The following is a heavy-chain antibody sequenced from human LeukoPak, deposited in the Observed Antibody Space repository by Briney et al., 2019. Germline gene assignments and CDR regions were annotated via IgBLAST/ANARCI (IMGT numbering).Heavy chain of an antibody. CDR3: ARVVGATIAG. Sequence: PSETLSLTCTVSGGSISSYYWCWIRQPPGKGMEWVGIIHNIRRTNYNPSLKTRDTISVDTSKNQFSLKLSSVTASDTAVDYCARVVGATIAGWGQGTLVTVSS. CDR2: IHNIRRT. CDR1: GGSISSYY. V-gene: IGHV4-59*01. J-gene: IGHJ4*02. D-gene: IGHD1-26*01.